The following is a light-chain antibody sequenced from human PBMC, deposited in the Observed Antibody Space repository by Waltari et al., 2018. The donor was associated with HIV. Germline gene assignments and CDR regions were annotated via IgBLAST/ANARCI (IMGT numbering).Light chain of an antibody. J-gene: IGLJ2*01. Sequence: QSVLTQPPSASGTPGQRVTISCSGSSPNIGSNYVYWYQQLPGTAPKLLIYRNKWRPSGVPDRFSSSKSGTSASLAISGLRSEDEADYYWAAWDDSLSGPYVVFGGGTKLTVL. CDR1: SPNIGSNY. V-gene: IGLV1-47*01. CDR2: RNK. CDR3: AAWDDSLSGPYVV.